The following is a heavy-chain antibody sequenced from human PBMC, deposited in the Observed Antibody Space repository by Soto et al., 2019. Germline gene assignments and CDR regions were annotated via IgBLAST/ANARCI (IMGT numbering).Heavy chain of an antibody. CDR3: ASEVRRDSTYYYYYYYMDV. D-gene: IGHD4-4*01. Sequence: HPGGSLRLSCAASGFTFSSYWMSWVRQAPGKGLEWVANIKQDGSEKYYVDSVKGRFTISRDNAKNSLYLQMTSLRAEDTAVYYCASEVRRDSTYYYYYYYMDVWGKGTTVNVS. CDR2: IKQDGSEK. J-gene: IGHJ6*03. CDR1: GFTFSSYW. V-gene: IGHV3-7*01.